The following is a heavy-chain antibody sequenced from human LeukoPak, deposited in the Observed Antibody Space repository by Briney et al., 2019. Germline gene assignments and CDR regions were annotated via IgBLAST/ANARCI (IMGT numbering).Heavy chain of an antibody. CDR3: ARDPPLWELQTGGGD. J-gene: IGHJ4*02. CDR2: ISGSGGTT. V-gene: IGHV3-23*01. D-gene: IGHD1-26*01. CDR1: VFTFSNYA. Sequence: GGSLRLSCTASVFTFSNYAMNWVRQAPGKGLEWVSGISGSGGTTYYADSVKGRFTISRDNAKNSLYLQMNSLRAEDTAVYYCARDPPLWELQTGGGDWGQGTLVTVSS.